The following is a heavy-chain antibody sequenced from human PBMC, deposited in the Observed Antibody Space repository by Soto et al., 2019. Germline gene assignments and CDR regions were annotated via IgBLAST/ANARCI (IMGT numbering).Heavy chain of an antibody. V-gene: IGHV1-46*03. D-gene: IGHD2-15*01. Sequence: EASVKVSCKASGYTFTSYYMHWVRQAPGQGPEWMGIINPSGGSTSYAQKFQGRVTMTRDTSTSTVYMELSSLRSEDTAVYYCARSTSPGYCSGGSCYSSAAFDIWGQGTMVTVSS. J-gene: IGHJ3*02. CDR2: INPSGGST. CDR3: ARSTSPGYCSGGSCYSSAAFDI. CDR1: GYTFTSYY.